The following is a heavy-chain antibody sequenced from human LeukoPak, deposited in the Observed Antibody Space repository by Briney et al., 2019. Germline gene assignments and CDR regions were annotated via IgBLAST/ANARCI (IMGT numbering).Heavy chain of an antibody. V-gene: IGHV1-46*01. CDR1: GYTFTGYY. J-gene: IGHJ4*02. D-gene: IGHD3-3*01. Sequence: WASVKVSCKASGYTFTGYYMHWVRQAPGQGLEWMGIVNPSDGGSSYAPRFQGRVTMNRDTSTSTVYMELSSLRSEDTAVYFCARSLITRSLEWLFPFDHWGRGTLVTVSS. CDR2: VNPSDGGS. CDR3: ARSLITRSLEWLFPFDH.